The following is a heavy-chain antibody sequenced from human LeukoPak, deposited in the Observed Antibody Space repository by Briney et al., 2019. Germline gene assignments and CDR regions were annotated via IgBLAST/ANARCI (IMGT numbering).Heavy chain of an antibody. V-gene: IGHV4-39*07. J-gene: IGHJ4*02. CDR1: GGSISSSSYY. CDR3: AREHARVFGY. D-gene: IGHD3-10*01. Sequence: SETLSLTCTVSGGSISSSSYYWGWIRQPPGKGLEWIGSIYYSGSTYYNPSLKSRVTISVDTSKNQFSLKLSSVTAADTAVYYCAREHARVFGYWGQGTLVTVSS. CDR2: IYYSGST.